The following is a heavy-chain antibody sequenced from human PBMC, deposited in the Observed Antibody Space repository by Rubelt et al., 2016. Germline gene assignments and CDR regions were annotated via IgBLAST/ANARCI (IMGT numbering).Heavy chain of an antibody. Sequence: QLVESGGGLVQPGGSLRLSCSASGFTFSSCAMYWVRQAPGKGLEYVSGVSSNGGSTYYADSVKGRFTTSRDNSRNTLYLQMNSLRAEDTAVYYCAKWYGGWSYFDYWGQGTLVTVSS. CDR2: VSSNGGST. CDR1: GFTFSSCA. D-gene: IGHD3-10*01. V-gene: IGHV3-64*04. CDR3: AKWYGGWSYFDY. J-gene: IGHJ4*02.